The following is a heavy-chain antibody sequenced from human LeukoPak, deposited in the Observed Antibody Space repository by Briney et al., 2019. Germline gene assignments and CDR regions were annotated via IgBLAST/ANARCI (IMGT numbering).Heavy chain of an antibody. CDR3: AKDLEAAGTDSFDY. CDR1: GFTFDDYA. CDR2: ISWNSGSI. V-gene: IGHV3-9*01. J-gene: IGHJ4*02. Sequence: GGSLRLSRAASGFTFDDYAMHWVRQAPGKGLEWVSGISWNSGSIGYADSVKGRFTISRDNARNSLYLQMNSLRAEDTALYYCAKDLEAAGTDSFDYWGQGTLVTVSS. D-gene: IGHD6-13*01.